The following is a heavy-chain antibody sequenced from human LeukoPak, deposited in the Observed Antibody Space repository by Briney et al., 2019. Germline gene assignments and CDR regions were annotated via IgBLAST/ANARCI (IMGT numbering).Heavy chain of an antibody. CDR2: IYYSGTT. Sequence: SETLSLTCTVSGDSVSTSTYYWGWIRQPPGKGLEWIGSIYYSGTTYYNPSLKSRVTISVDTSKNQFSLKLSSVTAADTAVYYCARQGSTFDYWGQGTLVTVSS. CDR1: GDSVSTSTYY. J-gene: IGHJ4*02. D-gene: IGHD2-2*01. V-gene: IGHV4-39*01. CDR3: ARQGSTFDY.